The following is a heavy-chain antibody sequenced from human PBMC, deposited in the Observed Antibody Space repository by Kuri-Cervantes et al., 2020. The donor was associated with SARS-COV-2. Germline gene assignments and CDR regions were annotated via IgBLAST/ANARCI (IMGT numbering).Heavy chain of an antibody. CDR2: ISSSSSYI. J-gene: IGHJ4*02. CDR1: GFTFSSYS. V-gene: IGHV3-21*01. CDR3: ARDYYDSSGYYYPPAFDY. D-gene: IGHD3-22*01. Sequence: LSLTCAASGFTFSSYSMNWVRQAPGKGLEWVSSISSSSSYIYYADSVKGRFTISRDNSKNTLYLQMNSLRAEDTAVYYCARDYYDSSGYYYPPAFDYWGQGTLVTVSS.